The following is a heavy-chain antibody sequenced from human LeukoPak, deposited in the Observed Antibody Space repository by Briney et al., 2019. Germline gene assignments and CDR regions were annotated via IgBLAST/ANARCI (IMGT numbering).Heavy chain of an antibody. CDR3: ARGAVAGTGDYYYYGMDV. J-gene: IGHJ6*02. V-gene: IGHV3-13*01. CDR1: GFTFSSYD. Sequence: PGGSLRLSCAASGFTFSSYDMHWVRHATGKGLEWVSAIGTAGDTYYPGSVKGRFTISRENAKNSLYLQMNSLRAEDTAVYYCARGAVAGTGDYYYYGMDVWGQGTTVTVSS. CDR2: IGTAGDT. D-gene: IGHD6-19*01.